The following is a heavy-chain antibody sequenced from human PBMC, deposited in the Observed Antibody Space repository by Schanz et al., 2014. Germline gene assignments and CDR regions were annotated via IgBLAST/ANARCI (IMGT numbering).Heavy chain of an antibody. J-gene: IGHJ4*02. Sequence: EVQLVESGGGLVQPGGSLRLSCAASGFTFSSYAMSWVRQAPGKGLEWVSAISGSGGSTYYADSVKGRFTISRDKSKNTLYLQMKSLRAEDTAVYYCARKVVATIGGYYDNWGQGTLVTVSS. V-gene: IGHV3-23*04. CDR3: ARKVVATIGGYYDN. CDR1: GFTFSSYA. D-gene: IGHD5-12*01. CDR2: ISGSGGST.